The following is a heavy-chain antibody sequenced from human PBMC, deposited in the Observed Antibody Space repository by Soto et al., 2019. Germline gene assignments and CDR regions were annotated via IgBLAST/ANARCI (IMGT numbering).Heavy chain of an antibody. CDR2: IYYSGTT. Sequence: QVQLQESGPGLVKPSQTLSLTCNVSGGSISSGGYYWSWIRQHPGKGLEWIGYIYYSGTTYYNPSLKSRLTISVDTSKNQFPLKLSSVTAADPAVYYCASQATGWYPDYWGQGTLVTVSS. D-gene: IGHD6-19*01. CDR1: GGSISSGGYY. V-gene: IGHV4-31*03. CDR3: ASQATGWYPDY. J-gene: IGHJ4*02.